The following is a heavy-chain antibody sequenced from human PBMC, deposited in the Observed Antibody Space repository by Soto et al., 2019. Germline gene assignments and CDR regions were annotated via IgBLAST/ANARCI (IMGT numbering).Heavy chain of an antibody. Sequence: EVQLLESGGGLVQPGVSLRLSCAASGFTFSNYAVTWVRQAPGKGLEWVSTISGSGGSTYYADAVKGQFTISRDNSKNTLYLQMNSLRAQDTAVYYCAKDQGSSWYEIDYWGQGTLVTVSS. J-gene: IGHJ4*02. CDR3: AKDQGSSWYEIDY. CDR1: GFTFSNYA. D-gene: IGHD6-13*01. CDR2: ISGSGGST. V-gene: IGHV3-23*01.